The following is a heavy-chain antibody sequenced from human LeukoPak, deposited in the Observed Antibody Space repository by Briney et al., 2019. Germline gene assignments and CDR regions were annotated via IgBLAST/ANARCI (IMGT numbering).Heavy chain of an antibody. CDR1: GGSFSDYY. Sequence: PSETLSLTCAVYGGSFSDYYWSWIRQPPTKRLEWIGDINHSGSTNYNPSLKSRVIISVDTPKNQFSLKLSSVTAADTAVYYCARDPRKYSSGWSDYWGQGTLVTVSS. CDR3: ARDPRKYSSGWSDY. CDR2: INHSGST. D-gene: IGHD6-19*01. V-gene: IGHV4-34*01. J-gene: IGHJ4*02.